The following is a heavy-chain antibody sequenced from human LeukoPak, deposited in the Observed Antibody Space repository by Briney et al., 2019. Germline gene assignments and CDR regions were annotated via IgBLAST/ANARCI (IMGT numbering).Heavy chain of an antibody. V-gene: IGHV3-23*01. CDR1: GFTLSSYA. Sequence: PGGSLRLSCAASGFTLSSYAMRWVRQAAGKGLEWVSTIDVTTGGSYYADSVKGRFTISRDTFQNTLYLQLNSLRVDDTAVYYCAKVNYYQPYFWGQGTLVTVSS. CDR3: AKVNYYQPYF. J-gene: IGHJ4*02. CDR2: IDVTTGGS. D-gene: IGHD2-2*01.